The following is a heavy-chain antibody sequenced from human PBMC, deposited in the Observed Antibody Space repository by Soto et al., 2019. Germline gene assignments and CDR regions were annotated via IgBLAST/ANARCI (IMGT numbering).Heavy chain of an antibody. Sequence: SETLSLTCTLSGGAINDHYWSFIRQPPGKGLEWIGYIYYNGNTNYNPSLESRVTISVDRSRNQFSLRLTSLTAADTAVYYCARVRTGYFDYWGRGALVTVS. CDR2: IYYNGNT. V-gene: IGHV4-59*11. D-gene: IGHD3-9*01. J-gene: IGHJ4*02. CDR3: ARVRTGYFDY. CDR1: GGAINDHY.